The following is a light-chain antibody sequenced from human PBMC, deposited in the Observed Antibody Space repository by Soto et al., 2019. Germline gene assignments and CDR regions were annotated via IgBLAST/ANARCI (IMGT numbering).Light chain of an antibody. J-gene: IGLJ1*01. CDR1: SSNIGNNY. CDR2: DNI. CDR3: GTWDSSLSAEI. V-gene: IGLV1-51*01. Sequence: QSVLTQPPSVSAAPGQRVTISCSGTSSNIGNNYVSWYQQLPGTAPKLLIYDNIKRPSGTPGRFSGSKSGTSATLGITGLQTGDEADYYCGTWDSSLSAEIFGTGTKLTVL.